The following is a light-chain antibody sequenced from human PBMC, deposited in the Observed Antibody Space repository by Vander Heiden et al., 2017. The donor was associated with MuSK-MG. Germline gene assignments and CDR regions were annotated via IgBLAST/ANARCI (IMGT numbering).Light chain of an antibody. Sequence: SYVLTQPPSVSVAPGQQATISCGGINIGIKSVHWYQQKPGQAPVLVVYDDSDRPSGIPERFSGSNSGNTATLTISRVEAGEEADYYCQVWDSSSFYVFGSGTKVTVL. CDR2: DDS. CDR3: QVWDSSSFYV. J-gene: IGLJ1*01. V-gene: IGLV3-21*02. CDR1: NIGIKS.